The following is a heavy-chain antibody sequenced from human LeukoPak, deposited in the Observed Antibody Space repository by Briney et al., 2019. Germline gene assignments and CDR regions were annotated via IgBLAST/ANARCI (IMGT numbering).Heavy chain of an antibody. Sequence: GRSLRLSCAASGFTFDDYAMHWVRQAPGKGLEWVSGISWNSGSIGYADSVKGRFTISRDNAKNSLYLQMNSLRAEDTALNYCAKDFVAVAEYYFDYWGQGTLVTVSS. J-gene: IGHJ4*02. D-gene: IGHD6-19*01. CDR3: AKDFVAVAEYYFDY. CDR2: ISWNSGSI. V-gene: IGHV3-9*01. CDR1: GFTFDDYA.